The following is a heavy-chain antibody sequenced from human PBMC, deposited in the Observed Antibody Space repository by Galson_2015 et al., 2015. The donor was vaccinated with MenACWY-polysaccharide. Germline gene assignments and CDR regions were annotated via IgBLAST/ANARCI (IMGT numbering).Heavy chain of an antibody. Sequence: SLRLSCAASGFSFSNKWTNWVRQAPGKGLECVATIREGGSQKHYVDSVKGRFTIYRDDAKNSLYLQMNSLRAEDTAVYYCATGDADYGGQGTLVTVSS. CDR3: ATGDADY. CDR2: IREGGSQK. J-gene: IGHJ4*02. CDR1: GFSFSNKW. V-gene: IGHV3-7*01.